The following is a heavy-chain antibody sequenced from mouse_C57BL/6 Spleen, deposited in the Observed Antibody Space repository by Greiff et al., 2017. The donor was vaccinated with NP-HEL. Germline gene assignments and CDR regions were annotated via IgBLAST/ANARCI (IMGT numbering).Heavy chain of an antibody. V-gene: IGHV2-5*01. D-gene: IGHD2-4*01. CDR2: IWRGGST. J-gene: IGHJ3*01. CDR3: AKKGDYDEAWFAY. Sequence: VQLQESGPGLVQPSQSLSISCTVSGFSLTSYGVHWVRQSPGKGLEWLGVIWRGGSTDYNAAFKSSLSITKDNSKSQVFLKMSSLQADDTAIYYCAKKGDYDEAWFAYWGQGTLVTVSA. CDR1: GFSLTSYG.